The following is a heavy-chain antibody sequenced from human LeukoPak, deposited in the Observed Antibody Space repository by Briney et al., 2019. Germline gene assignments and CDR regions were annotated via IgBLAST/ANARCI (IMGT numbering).Heavy chain of an antibody. CDR1: GFTFDDYG. CDR2: INWNGGST. CDR3: ATDRKVGTWDPRFNY. Sequence: GGSLRLSCAASGFTFDDYGMSWVRQAPGKGLEWVSGINWNGGSTGYADSVKGRFTISRDNAKSSLYLQMNSLRAEDTAIYYCATDRKVGTWDPRFNYWGQGTLVTVSS. J-gene: IGHJ4*02. D-gene: IGHD4-23*01. V-gene: IGHV3-20*04.